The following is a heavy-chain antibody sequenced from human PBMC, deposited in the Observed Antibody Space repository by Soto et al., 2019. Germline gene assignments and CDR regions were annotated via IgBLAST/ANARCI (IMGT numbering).Heavy chain of an antibody. CDR1: GGSISSYF. D-gene: IGHD6-13*01. CDR3: ARDLAAVPRAFDY. CDR2: VYYTGTT. Sequence: SETLSLTCTVSGGSISSYFYIWVRQPPGKGLEWIGSVYYTGTTDYNHSLKNLVTISVDTSKTQFSLNLRSVTAADTAVYYCARDLAAVPRAFDYWGRGTLVTVSS. J-gene: IGHJ4*02. V-gene: IGHV4-59*01.